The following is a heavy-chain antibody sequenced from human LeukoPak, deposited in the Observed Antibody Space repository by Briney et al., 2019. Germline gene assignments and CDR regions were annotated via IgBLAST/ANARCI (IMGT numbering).Heavy chain of an antibody. Sequence: GGSLRLSWAAAAFTVSNYAMSSVSQAPGKGLEWVSVISGSGGSTYYADSVKGRFTISRDNSKNTLYLQMNSLRAEDTAVYYCAKDRYYASGSPTRHYYGMDVWGQGTTVTVSS. CDR1: AFTVSNYA. V-gene: IGHV3-23*01. D-gene: IGHD3-10*01. J-gene: IGHJ6*02. CDR2: ISGSGGST. CDR3: AKDRYYASGSPTRHYYGMDV.